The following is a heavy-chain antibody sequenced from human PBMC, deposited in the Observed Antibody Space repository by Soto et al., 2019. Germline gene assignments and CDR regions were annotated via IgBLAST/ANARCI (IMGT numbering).Heavy chain of an antibody. CDR2: ISATSGKA. Sequence: QVQVVQSGPEVAKPGSSVKVSCKTSGYSFTHYGISWVRQAPGQGLECVGWISATSGKAFYGQNFQGRVTLSSDTSTDRVYLELRSLRSDDTAAYYCAREDYCTDSSCSRHYYCHAGMDVWGQGTTVTV. CDR3: AREDYCTDSSCSRHYYCHAGMDV. V-gene: IGHV1-18*04. J-gene: IGHJ6*01. CDR1: GYSFTHYG. D-gene: IGHD2-8*02.